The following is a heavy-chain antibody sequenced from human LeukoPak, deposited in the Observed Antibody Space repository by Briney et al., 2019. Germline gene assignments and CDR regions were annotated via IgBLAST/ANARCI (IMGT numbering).Heavy chain of an antibody. D-gene: IGHD2-2*01. CDR1: RCTFSSYA. Sequence: SVKVSCKPSRCTFSSYAISWLRQAPRQGLEWMGGIIPTFGTANYAQKFQGRVTITADESTSTAYMELSSLRSEDTAVYYCAREFGCSSTSCYPPFYYGMDVWGQGTTVTVSS. V-gene: IGHV1-69*13. CDR3: AREFGCSSTSCYPPFYYGMDV. CDR2: IIPTFGTA. J-gene: IGHJ6*02.